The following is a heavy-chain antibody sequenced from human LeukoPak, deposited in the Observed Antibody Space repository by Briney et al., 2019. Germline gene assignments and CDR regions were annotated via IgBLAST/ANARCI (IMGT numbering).Heavy chain of an antibody. CDR1: GGSISSYY. CDR2: IYYSGST. D-gene: IGHD5-24*01. Sequence: PETPCLTCSVSGGSISSYYWSWIRQPPGKGLEWIGYIYYSGSTNYNPSLKSRVTISVDTSKNQFSLKLSSVTASDTAVYYCARSVGDGYKYYFDYWGHGNLGTVSS. J-gene: IGHJ4*01. CDR3: ARSVGDGYKYYFDY. V-gene: IGHV4-59*08.